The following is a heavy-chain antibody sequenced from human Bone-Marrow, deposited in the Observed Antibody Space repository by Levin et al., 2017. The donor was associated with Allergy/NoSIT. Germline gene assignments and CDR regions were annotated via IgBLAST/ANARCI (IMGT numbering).Heavy chain of an antibody. D-gene: IGHD3-16*02. CDR3: AKDRFMTTFGGVIVSYYDYDGMDV. CDR1: GFTFSSYG. V-gene: IGHV3-30*18. J-gene: IGHJ6*02. CDR2: ISYDGSNK. Sequence: GGSLRLSCAASGFTFSSYGMHWVRQAPGKGLEWVAVISYDGSNKYYADSVKGRFTISRDNSKNTLYLQMNSLRAEDTAVYYCAKDRFMTTFGGVIVSYYDYDGMDVWGQGTTVTVSS.